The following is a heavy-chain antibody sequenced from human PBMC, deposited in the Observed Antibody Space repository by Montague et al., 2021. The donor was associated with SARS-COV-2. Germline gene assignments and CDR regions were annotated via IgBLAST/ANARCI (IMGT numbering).Heavy chain of an antibody. V-gene: IGHV2-70*11. D-gene: IGHD1-7*01. CDR2: IDLDDDK. Sequence: PALVKPTQTLTLTCTFSGFSLSTSGMCVSWIRQPPGKALEWLARIDLDDDKYYSTSLKTRPTISKDTSKNQVVLTMANMDPVDTATYYCARETGTTVSLDYWGQGTLVTVSS. CDR1: GFSLSTSGMC. J-gene: IGHJ4*02. CDR3: ARETGTTVSLDY.